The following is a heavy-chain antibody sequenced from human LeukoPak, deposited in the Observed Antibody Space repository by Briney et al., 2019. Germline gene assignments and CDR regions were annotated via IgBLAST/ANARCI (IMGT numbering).Heavy chain of an antibody. Sequence: SGTLSLTCAVSGGSISSSNWWSWFRPPPGKGLEGTGEIYHSGSTNYNPSLKSRVTISADKSKNQFSLKLSSVTAADTAVYYCATFSRLTMVRGVTLYYFDYWGQGTLVTVSS. CDR3: ATFSRLTMVRGVTLYYFDY. CDR2: IYHSGST. V-gene: IGHV4-4*02. J-gene: IGHJ4*02. CDR1: GGSISSSNW. D-gene: IGHD3-10*01.